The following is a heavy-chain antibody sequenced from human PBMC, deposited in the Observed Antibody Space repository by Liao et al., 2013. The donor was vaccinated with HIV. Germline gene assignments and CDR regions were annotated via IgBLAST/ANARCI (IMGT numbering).Heavy chain of an antibody. CDR1: GDSLSGSY. Sequence: QVELLQWGAGLLKPSDTLSLTCGVYGDSLSGSYWTWIRQPPGKGLEWIGEIIHSGTTNSNPSLKSRVTMSLDTSKSQFSLRLSSVTAADTAVYYCARVQTSCGGDCYDWYFDLWGRGTLVTVSS. CDR3: ARVQTSCGGDCYDWYFDL. V-gene: IGHV4-34*12. CDR2: IIHSGTT. D-gene: IGHD2-21*01. J-gene: IGHJ2*01.